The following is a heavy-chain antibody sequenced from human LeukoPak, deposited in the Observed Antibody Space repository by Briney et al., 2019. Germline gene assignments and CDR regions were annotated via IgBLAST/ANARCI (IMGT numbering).Heavy chain of an antibody. Sequence: PGGSLRLSCAASGFTFSSYWMSWVRQAPGKGLEWVANIKQDGSEKYYVDSVKGRFTISRDNAKNSLYLQMNSLRAEDTAVYYCARGRRSKITMVRGVIGYFDYWGQGTLVTVSS. CDR1: GFTFSSYW. V-gene: IGHV3-7*01. CDR2: IKQDGSEK. D-gene: IGHD3-10*01. CDR3: ARGRRSKITMVRGVIGYFDY. J-gene: IGHJ4*02.